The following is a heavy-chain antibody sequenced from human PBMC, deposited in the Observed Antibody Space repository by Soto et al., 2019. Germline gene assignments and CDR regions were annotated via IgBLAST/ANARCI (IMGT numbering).Heavy chain of an antibody. CDR1: GGSISSGGYS. CDR2: IYQSGST. J-gene: IGHJ6*02. Sequence: SETLSLTCAVSGGSISSGGYSWSWIRQPPGKGLEWIGYIYQSGSTYYNPSLKSRVTISVDRSRNQLSLNLSSVTAADTAVYYCPRAPRPLNYGMDFWGRGTTVTVSS. V-gene: IGHV4-30-2*01. CDR3: PRAPRPLNYGMDF.